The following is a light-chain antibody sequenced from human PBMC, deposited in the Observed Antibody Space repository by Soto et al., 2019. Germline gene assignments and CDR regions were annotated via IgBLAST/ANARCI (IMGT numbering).Light chain of an antibody. Sequence: QSALTQPASVSGTPGQRVTISCSGSSSNIGSNTVNWFQQFPGTAPKLLIYINSHRPSGVPDRFSGSKSGTSASLAISGLQSDDEADYYCAAWDDSLNGVVFGGGTKLTVL. J-gene: IGLJ2*01. CDR1: SSNIGSNT. CDR2: INS. CDR3: AAWDDSLNGVV. V-gene: IGLV1-44*01.